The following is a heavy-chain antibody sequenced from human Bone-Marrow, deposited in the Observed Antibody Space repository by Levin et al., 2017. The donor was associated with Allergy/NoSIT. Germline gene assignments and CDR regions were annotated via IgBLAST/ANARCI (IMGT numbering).Heavy chain of an antibody. D-gene: IGHD5-12*01. J-gene: IGHJ6*02. CDR1: GGSISNSY. CDR2: IKNSGTT. CDR3: ASLGYTISYYDYAMDV. V-gene: IGHV4-59*01. Sequence: SQTLSLTCSVSGGSISNSYWSWIRQTPGKGLEWIGYIKNSGTTKYNPSLNSRVTISADTSKNQVSLRLTSVTAADTAVYYCASLGYTISYYDYAMDVWGQGTTVTVSS.